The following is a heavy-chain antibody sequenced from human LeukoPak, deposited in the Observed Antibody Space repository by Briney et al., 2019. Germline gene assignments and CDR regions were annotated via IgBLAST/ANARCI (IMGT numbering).Heavy chain of an antibody. CDR1: GFTFNDYY. J-gene: IGHJ4*02. V-gene: IGHV3-11*04. CDR2: ISNSGITI. CDR3: ARAQWESDSSGCLY. Sequence: GGSLRLSCAASGFTFNDYYMTWIRQAPGKGLEWVSYISNSGITINYADSVKGRFTISRDNAKNSLYLQMNSLRAEDTAVYYCARAQWESDSSGCLYWGQGILVTVSS. D-gene: IGHD3-22*01.